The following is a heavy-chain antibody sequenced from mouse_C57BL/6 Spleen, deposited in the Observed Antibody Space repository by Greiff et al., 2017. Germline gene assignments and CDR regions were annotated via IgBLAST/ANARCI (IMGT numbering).Heavy chain of an antibody. J-gene: IGHJ2*01. CDR1: GYTFTDYY. Sequence: DVQLQQSGPELVKPGASVKISCKASGYTFTDYYMNWVKQSHGKSLEWIGDINPNNGGTSYNQKFKGKATLTVDKSSSTAYMELRSLTSEDSAVYYCAREDDYDGVDYWGQGTTLTVSS. CDR3: AREDDYDGVDY. CDR2: INPNNGGT. D-gene: IGHD2-4*01. V-gene: IGHV1-26*01.